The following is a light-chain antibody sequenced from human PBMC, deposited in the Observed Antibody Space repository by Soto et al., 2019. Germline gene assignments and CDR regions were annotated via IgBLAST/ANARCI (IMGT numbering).Light chain of an antibody. J-gene: IGLJ2*01. Sequence: QSVLTQSASVSGSPGQSITISCTGISSDGNSVSWYQQHPGKAPKLIIYEVTNRPSGVSNRFSGSKSDYTASLTISGLQAEDEADYYCSSYTAASTLDVVFGGGTKVTVL. CDR1: SSDGNS. V-gene: IGLV2-14*01. CDR2: EVT. CDR3: SSYTAASTLDVV.